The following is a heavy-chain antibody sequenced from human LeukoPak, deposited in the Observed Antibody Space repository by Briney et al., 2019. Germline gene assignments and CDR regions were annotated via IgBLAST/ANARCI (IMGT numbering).Heavy chain of an antibody. CDR2: INPNSGGT. CDR1: GYTFTSYG. Sequence: GASVKVSCKASGYTFTSYGISWVRQAPGQGLEWMGWINPNSGGTNYAQKLQGRVTMTRDTSISTAYMELSRLRSDDTAVYYCARPARYGYNFRWGQGTLVTVSS. J-gene: IGHJ4*02. D-gene: IGHD5-24*01. V-gene: IGHV1-2*02. CDR3: ARPARYGYNFR.